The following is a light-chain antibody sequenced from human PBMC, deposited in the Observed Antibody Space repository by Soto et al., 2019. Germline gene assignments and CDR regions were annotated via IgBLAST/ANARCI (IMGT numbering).Light chain of an antibody. Sequence: IPITQSPSALSASVGDRVTITCRASQSISSWLAWYQQKPGKAPKLLIYDASSLESGVPSRFSGSGSGTEFTLTISSLQPDDFATYYCQQYNSYSITFGQGTRLAI. CDR3: QQYNSYSIT. CDR1: QSISSW. V-gene: IGKV1-5*01. J-gene: IGKJ5*01. CDR2: DAS.